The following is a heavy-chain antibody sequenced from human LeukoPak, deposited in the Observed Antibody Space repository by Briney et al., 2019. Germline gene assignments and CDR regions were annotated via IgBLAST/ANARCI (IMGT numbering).Heavy chain of an antibody. V-gene: IGHV3-74*01. J-gene: IGHJ4*02. CDR2: ISSDASIT. CDR3: ATSARTYIGSSLDY. CDR1: GLTFSTYW. D-gene: IGHD2-15*01. Sequence: GGSLRLSCAASGLTFSTYWMHWVRHDPGEGLVWVSRISSDASITSYADPVKGRFTISRDNAKNTLYLQMNSLRAEDTALYYCATSARTYIGSSLDYWGQGTLVTVSS.